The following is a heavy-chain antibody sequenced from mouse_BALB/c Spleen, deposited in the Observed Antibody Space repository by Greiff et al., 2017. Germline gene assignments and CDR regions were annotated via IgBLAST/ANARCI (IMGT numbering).Heavy chain of an antibody. CDR2: ISSGGSYT. CDR3: AREDYDDAMDY. Sequence: DVKLVESGGGLVKPGGSLKLSCAASGFTFSSYAMSWVRQSPEKRLEWVAEISSGGSYTYYPDTVTGRFTISRDNAKNTLYLEMSSLRSEDTAMYYCAREDYDDAMDYWGQGTSVTVSS. J-gene: IGHJ4*01. D-gene: IGHD2-4*01. V-gene: IGHV5-9-4*01. CDR1: GFTFSSYA.